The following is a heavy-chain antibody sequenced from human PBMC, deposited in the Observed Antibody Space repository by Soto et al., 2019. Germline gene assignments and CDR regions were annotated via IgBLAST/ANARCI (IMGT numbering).Heavy chain of an antibody. Sequence: GGSLRLSCAASGFTFSSYWMSWVRQAPGKGLEWVANIKQDGSEKYYVDSVKGRFTISRDNAKNSLYLQMNSLRAEDTAVYYCARSVGAYGSGSYYNDYWGQGTLVTVSS. CDR2: IKQDGSEK. V-gene: IGHV3-7*03. D-gene: IGHD3-10*01. J-gene: IGHJ4*02. CDR3: ARSVGAYGSGSYYNDY. CDR1: GFTFSSYW.